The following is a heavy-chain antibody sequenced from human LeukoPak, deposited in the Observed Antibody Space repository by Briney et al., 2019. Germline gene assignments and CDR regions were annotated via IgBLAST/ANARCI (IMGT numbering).Heavy chain of an antibody. CDR3: LRIYRRCQTAGDGVYYFDY. CDR2: IYYTGST. Sequence: PSETLSLTCTVSGGSINSTSHFWVWIRQPPGKGLEWIGTIYYTGSTYYNPSLKSRVTISVDTSKNHFSLTLNSVTAADTPYYYWLRIYRRCQTAGDGVYYFDYWGQGTLVTVSS. V-gene: IGHV4-39*02. CDR1: GGSINSTSHF. D-gene: IGHD2-8*02. J-gene: IGHJ4*02.